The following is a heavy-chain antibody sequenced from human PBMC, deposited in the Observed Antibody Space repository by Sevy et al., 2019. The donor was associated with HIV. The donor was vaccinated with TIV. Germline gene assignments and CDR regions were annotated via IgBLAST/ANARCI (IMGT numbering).Heavy chain of an antibody. Sequence: GESLKISCKGSGYTFTDYWISWVRQMPGKGLEWMGNIDPFDSKTNYSPSFQGHVTISGDKSINTAYLQWDSLKASDTAIYYCARSDTGLLEAFDIWGQGAMVTVSS. D-gene: IGHD7-27*01. V-gene: IGHV5-10-1*01. CDR3: ARSDTGLLEAFDI. J-gene: IGHJ3*02. CDR1: GYTFTDYW. CDR2: IDPFDSKT.